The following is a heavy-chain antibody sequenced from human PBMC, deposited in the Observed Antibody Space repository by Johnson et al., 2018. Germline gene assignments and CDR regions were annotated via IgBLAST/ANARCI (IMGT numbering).Heavy chain of an antibody. J-gene: IGHJ6*03. CDR3: AKVEGSGSYYNRRGNYMDV. Sequence: VQLVQSGGGLVQPGRSLRLSCAASGFTFDDYAMHWVRQAPGKGLEWVSGISWNSGSIGYADSVKGRFTISRDNAKNSLYLQMNSLRAEDTALYYCAKVEGSGSYYNRRGNYMDVWGKGTTVTVSS. CDR2: ISWNSGSI. D-gene: IGHD3-10*01. V-gene: IGHV3-9*01. CDR1: GFTFDDYA.